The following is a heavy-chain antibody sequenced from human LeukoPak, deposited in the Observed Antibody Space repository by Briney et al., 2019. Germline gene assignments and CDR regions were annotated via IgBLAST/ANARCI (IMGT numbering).Heavy chain of an antibody. CDR2: MSPNSGDT. CDR1: GYTFTSYD. CDR3: ARGPPNWGYDY. J-gene: IGHJ4*02. D-gene: IGHD7-27*01. V-gene: IGHV1-8*01. Sequence: GSVKVSCKASGYTFTSYDFNWVRQATGQRPEWMGWMSPNSGDTGYAQKFQDRVTMTRNTSISTAYMELSSLRSDDTAVYYCARGPPNWGYDYWGQGTLVTVSS.